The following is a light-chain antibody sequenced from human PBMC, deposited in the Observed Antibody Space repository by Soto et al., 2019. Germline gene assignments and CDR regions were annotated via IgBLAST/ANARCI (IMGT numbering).Light chain of an antibody. CDR3: QQCSHSPLT. J-gene: IGKJ4*01. Sequence: IVLTQSPGTLSLSPGERATLSCRASQSVTNNYLAWYQQKPGQAPRLLIYDASGRATGIPDRFSGSGSGTDFTLTISRLEPEDFAVYYCQQCSHSPLTFGGGTKVDIK. CDR2: DAS. CDR1: QSVTNNY. V-gene: IGKV3-20*01.